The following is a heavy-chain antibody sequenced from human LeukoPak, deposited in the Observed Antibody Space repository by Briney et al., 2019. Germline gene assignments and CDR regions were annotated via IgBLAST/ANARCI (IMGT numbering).Heavy chain of an antibody. J-gene: IGHJ5*02. V-gene: IGHV4-39*07. CDR2: IYYSGST. Sequence: SETLSLTCTVSGGSISSSSYYWGWIRQPPGKGLEWIGSIYYSGSTYYNPSLKSRVTISVDTSKNQFSLKLSSVTAADTAVYYCARGRRYSSSSRRNWFDPWGQGTLVTVSS. CDR1: GGSISSSSYY. D-gene: IGHD6-6*01. CDR3: ARGRRYSSSSRRNWFDP.